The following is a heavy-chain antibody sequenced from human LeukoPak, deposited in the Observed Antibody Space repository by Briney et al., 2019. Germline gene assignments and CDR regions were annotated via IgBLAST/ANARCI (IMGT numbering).Heavy chain of an antibody. D-gene: IGHD5-12*01. J-gene: IGHJ6*03. CDR2: ITGSSYYI. Sequence: GGSLRLSCAASGFTFSSYSMNWVRQAPGKGLEWISSITGSSYYIYYADSGRGRFTISRDNAKNSLYLQMNSLRAEDTAVYYCARQGMSGYDSSPVYYYMDVWGKGTTVSVSS. CDR3: ARQGMSGYDSSPVYYYMDV. V-gene: IGHV3-21*01. CDR1: GFTFSSYS.